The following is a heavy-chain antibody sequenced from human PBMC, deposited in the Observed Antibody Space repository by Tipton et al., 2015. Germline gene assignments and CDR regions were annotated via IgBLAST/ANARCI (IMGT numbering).Heavy chain of an antibody. J-gene: IGHJ4*02. Sequence: TLSLTCTVSGGSVSSGSYYWSWIRQPPGKELEWIGYIQYSGSTNYNPSLKSRVTISVDTSKNRFSLKMSSVTASDTAVYYCARARGRHGGLFDSWGQGILVTVSS. CDR2: IQYSGST. CDR1: GGSVSSGSYY. CDR3: ARARGRHGGLFDS. D-gene: IGHD4-23*01. V-gene: IGHV4-61*01.